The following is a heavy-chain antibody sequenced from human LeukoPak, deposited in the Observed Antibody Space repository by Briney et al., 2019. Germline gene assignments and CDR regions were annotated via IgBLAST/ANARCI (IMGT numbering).Heavy chain of an antibody. D-gene: IGHD5-18*01. CDR3: ARSGYNYGYWFDY. V-gene: IGHV3-21*01. CDR2: ISSSSIYI. Sequence: PGRSLRLSCAVSGFTFSSHSMNWVRQAPGKGLEWVSSISSSSIYIYYADSVKGRFTISRDNAKNSLYLQMNSLRAEDTAVYYCARSGYNYGYWFDYWGQGTLVTVSS. CDR1: GFTFSSHS. J-gene: IGHJ4*02.